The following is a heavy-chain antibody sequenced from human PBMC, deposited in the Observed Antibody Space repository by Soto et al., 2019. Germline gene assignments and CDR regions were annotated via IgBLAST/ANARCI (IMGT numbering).Heavy chain of an antibody. Sequence: PSETLSLTCTVSGGSISSGGYYWSWIRQHPGKGLEWIGYIYYGGSTYYNPSLKSRVTISVDTSKNQFSLKLSSVTAADTAVYYCARRYYYDSSGYSPDYFDYWGQGTLVTVSS. CDR3: ARRYYYDSSGYSPDYFDY. D-gene: IGHD3-22*01. CDR2: IYYGGST. CDR1: GGSISSGGYY. J-gene: IGHJ4*02. V-gene: IGHV4-31*03.